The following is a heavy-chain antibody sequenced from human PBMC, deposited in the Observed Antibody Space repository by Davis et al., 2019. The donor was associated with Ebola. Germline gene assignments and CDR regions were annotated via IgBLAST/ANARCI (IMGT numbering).Heavy chain of an antibody. CDR1: GFTFSSYA. CDR3: ARGQLTSNIVVVTASHFDY. V-gene: IGHV3-21*01. CDR2: ISGSGGST. J-gene: IGHJ4*02. Sequence: GESLKISCAASGFTFSSYAMHWVRQAPGKGLEWVSAISGSGGSTFYADSVKGRFTISRDNAKNSLYLQMNSLRAEDTAVYYCARGQLTSNIVVVTASHFDYWGQGNLVTVSS. D-gene: IGHD2-21*02.